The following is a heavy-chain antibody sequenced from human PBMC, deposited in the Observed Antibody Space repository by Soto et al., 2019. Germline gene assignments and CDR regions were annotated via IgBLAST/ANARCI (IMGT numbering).Heavy chain of an antibody. CDR2: MEPSTGRT. D-gene: IGHD1-26*01. CDR3: ARGVSAGVDY. CDR1: GYSFTSLD. Sequence: ASVKVSCKASGYSFTSLDINCVRQTAGQGLEWMGWMEPSTGRTGYAQKFQGRVTMTRDTSINTAYMELTTLTSDDTAFYYCARGVSAGVDYWGQGTLVTV. V-gene: IGHV1-8*01. J-gene: IGHJ4*02.